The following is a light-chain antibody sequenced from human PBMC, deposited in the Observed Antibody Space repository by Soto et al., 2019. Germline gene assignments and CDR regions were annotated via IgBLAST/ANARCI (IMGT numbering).Light chain of an antibody. CDR1: QSLNTY. CDR3: QQRRKWPPLT. J-gene: IGKJ4*01. V-gene: IGKV3-11*01. CDR2: DAS. Sequence: EVVLTQSPGTLSLSPGERAPLSCRASQSLNTYFAWYQQQPAQAPRLLIYDASNRAAGIPDRFSGSGSGTDFTLTISSLEPVDFAVYFCQQRRKWPPLTFGGGTKVEIK.